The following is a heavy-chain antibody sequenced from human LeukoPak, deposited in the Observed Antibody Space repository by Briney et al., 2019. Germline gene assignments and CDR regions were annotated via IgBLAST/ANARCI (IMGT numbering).Heavy chain of an antibody. CDR1: GGSISSSNYY. Sequence: PSETLSLTCTVSGGSISSSNYYWDWIRQPPGKGLEWIGSIYYSGRTYYNPSLKSRVTISVDMSKNQFSLKLSSVTAADTAVYYCASLYYDSSGYQYYYYYGMDVWGQGTTVTVSS. J-gene: IGHJ6*02. V-gene: IGHV4-39*01. CDR2: IYYSGRT. D-gene: IGHD3-22*01. CDR3: ASLYYDSSGYQYYYYYGMDV.